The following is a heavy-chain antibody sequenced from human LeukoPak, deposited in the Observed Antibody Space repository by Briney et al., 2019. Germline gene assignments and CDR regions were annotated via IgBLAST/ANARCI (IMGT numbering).Heavy chain of an antibody. CDR2: INHSGST. V-gene: IGHV4-34*01. CDR1: GFTFSDYY. Sequence: GSLRLSCAASGFTFSDYYMSWIRQPPGKGLEWIGEINHSGSTNYNPSLKSRVTISVDTSKNQFSLKLSSVTAADTAVYYCARAYSGIVVVPAARTRWDYWGQGTLVTVSS. D-gene: IGHD2-2*01. J-gene: IGHJ4*02. CDR3: ARAYSGIVVVPAARTRWDY.